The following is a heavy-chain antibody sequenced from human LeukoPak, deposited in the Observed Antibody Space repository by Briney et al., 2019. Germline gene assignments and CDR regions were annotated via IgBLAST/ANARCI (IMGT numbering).Heavy chain of an antibody. D-gene: IGHD3-10*01. CDR3: AKDSSRWFGEVNYYYYGMDV. Sequence: PGRSLRLSCAAYGFTFDDYAMHWVRQAPGQGLEWVSLIRGDGGSTYYADSVKGRFTISRDNSKNSLYLQMNSLRTEDTALYYCAKDSSRWFGEVNYYYYGMDVWGQGTTVTVSS. CDR2: IRGDGGST. V-gene: IGHV3-43*02. J-gene: IGHJ6*02. CDR1: GFTFDDYA.